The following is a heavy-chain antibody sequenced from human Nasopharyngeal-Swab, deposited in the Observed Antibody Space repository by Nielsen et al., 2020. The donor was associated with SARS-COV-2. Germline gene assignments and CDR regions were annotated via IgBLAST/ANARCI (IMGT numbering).Heavy chain of an antibody. J-gene: IGHJ6*02. CDR1: GFTFNNYS. D-gene: IGHD3-3*01. V-gene: IGHV3-21*01. Sequence: GGSLRLSCAASGFTFNNYSFNWVRQAPGKGLEWVSSISSSSSYIYYADSVKGRFTISRDNAKNSFSLQMNSLRAEDTAVYYCARDGLDYDFWSAYFMDVWGQGTTVTVSS. CDR2: ISSSSSYI. CDR3: ARDGLDYDFWSAYFMDV.